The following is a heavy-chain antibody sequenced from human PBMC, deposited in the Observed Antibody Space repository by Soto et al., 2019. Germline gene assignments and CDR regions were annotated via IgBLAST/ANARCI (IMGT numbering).Heavy chain of an antibody. CDR1: GGSISSGVYY. CDR2: IYYSGST. J-gene: IGHJ6*02. V-gene: IGHV4-31*03. CDR3: AREPGIAVAGTRYYYGMDV. Sequence: SETLSLTCTVSGGSISSGVYYWIWIRQHPGKVLEWIGYIYYSGSTYYNPSLKSRVTISVDTSKNQFSLKLSSVTAADTAVYYCAREPGIAVAGTRYYYGMDVWGQGTTVTVSS. D-gene: IGHD6-19*01.